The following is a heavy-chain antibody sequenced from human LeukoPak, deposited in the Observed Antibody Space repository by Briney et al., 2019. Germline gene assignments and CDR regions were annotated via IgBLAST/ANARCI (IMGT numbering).Heavy chain of an antibody. V-gene: IGHV3-23*01. Sequence: PGGSLRLSCTASGFTFSSNAMSWVRQAPGKGLEWVSAITASGGSTNYADSVTGRFTISRDNSKNTLYLQMNSLRAEDTAVYYCAKDLYSGSQGLDYWGQGTLVTVSS. CDR3: AKDLYSGSQGLDY. CDR2: ITASGGST. CDR1: GFTFSSNA. D-gene: IGHD1-26*01. J-gene: IGHJ4*02.